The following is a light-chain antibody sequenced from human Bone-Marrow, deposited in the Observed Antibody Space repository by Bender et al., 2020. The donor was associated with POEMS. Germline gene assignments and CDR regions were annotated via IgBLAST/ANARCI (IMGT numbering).Light chain of an antibody. CDR2: DFN. Sequence: QSALTQPPSASGSPGQSITISCTGTSSDVGGYNSVSWYQQHPGKAPKFLISDFNKRPSGVPDRFSGSKSANTASLTVSGLQAEDEADYYCSSYAGSNTPYVFGTGTKVTIL. CDR3: SSYAGSNTPYV. V-gene: IGLV2-8*01. J-gene: IGLJ1*01. CDR1: SSDVGGYNS.